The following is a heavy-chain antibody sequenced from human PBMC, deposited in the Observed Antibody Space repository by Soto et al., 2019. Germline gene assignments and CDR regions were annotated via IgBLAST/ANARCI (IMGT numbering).Heavy chain of an antibody. CDR1: GYSFTSID. Sequence: ASVKVSCKASGYSFTSIDINWVRQTAGRGLEWMGWMQPSTGRTGYAQKFQGRVTMTRDTSINTAYMELTTLTSDDTAFYYCARGVSAGVDYWGQGTLVTVSS. CDR3: ARGVSAGVDY. CDR2: MQPSTGRT. J-gene: IGHJ4*02. D-gene: IGHD1-26*01. V-gene: IGHV1-8*01.